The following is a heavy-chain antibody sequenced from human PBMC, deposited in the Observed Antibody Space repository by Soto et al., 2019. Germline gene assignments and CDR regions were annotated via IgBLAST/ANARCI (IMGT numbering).Heavy chain of an antibody. J-gene: IGHJ6*02. CDR1: GGSISSYY. Sequence: SETLSLTCTVSGGSISSYYWSWIRQPPGKGLEWIGYIYYSGSTYYNPSLKSRVTISVDTSKNQFSLKLSSVTAADTAVYYCARSSGRYFDWLYDYYYYGMDVWGQGTTVTVSS. CDR3: ARSSGRYFDWLYDYYYYGMDV. V-gene: IGHV4-59*04. CDR2: IYYSGST. D-gene: IGHD3-9*01.